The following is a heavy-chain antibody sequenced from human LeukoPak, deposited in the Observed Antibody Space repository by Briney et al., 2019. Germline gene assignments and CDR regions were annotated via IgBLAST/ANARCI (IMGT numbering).Heavy chain of an antibody. V-gene: IGHV3-64*01. CDR1: GFSFDKHT. Sequence: HPGGSLRLSCAASGFSFDKHTMHWVRQAPGMGPEFVSSINSIGGAIFYASSVKGRFTISRDNSKETLYLRMVSLRVEDTSIYYCARVGDGSSYDLWGQGTLLTVSS. CDR2: INSIGGAI. J-gene: IGHJ5*02. CDR3: ARVGDGSSYDL. D-gene: IGHD5-24*01.